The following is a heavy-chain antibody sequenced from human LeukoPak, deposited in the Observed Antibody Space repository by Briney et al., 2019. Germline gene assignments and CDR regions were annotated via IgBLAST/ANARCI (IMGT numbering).Heavy chain of an antibody. D-gene: IGHD1-26*01. CDR2: VGRDGSEK. J-gene: IGHJ4*02. Sequence: GGSLRLSCAASGFTFSDYWMTWVRQVPGKGLEWVANVGRDGSEKNYVDSVEGRFTISRDNAKRSLDLEMNSLRVEDTALYYCAKVGTWELQRVFENWGQGTLVTVSS. CDR3: AKVGTWELQRVFEN. CDR1: GFTFSDYW. V-gene: IGHV3-7*01.